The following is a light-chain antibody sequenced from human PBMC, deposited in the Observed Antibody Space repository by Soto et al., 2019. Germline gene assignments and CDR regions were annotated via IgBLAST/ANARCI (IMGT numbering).Light chain of an antibody. CDR2: DVS. CDR1: SSDVGGYNY. J-gene: IGLJ1*01. CDR3: SSYTSSSKV. Sequence: QSVLTQPASVSGSPGQSITISCPGTSSDVGGYNYVSWYQQHPGKAPKLMIYDVSNRPSGVSNRFSGSKSGNTASLTISGLQAEDEADYYCSSYTSSSKVFGTGTKVTV. V-gene: IGLV2-14*01.